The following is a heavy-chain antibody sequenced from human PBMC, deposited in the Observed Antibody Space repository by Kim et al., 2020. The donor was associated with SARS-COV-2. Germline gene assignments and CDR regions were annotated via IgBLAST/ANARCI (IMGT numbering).Heavy chain of an antibody. CDR1: GFTFSSYA. CDR3: ASTYDTVNY. V-gene: IGHV3-30-3*01. Sequence: GGSLRLSCAASGFTFSSYAMHWVRQAPGKGLEWVAVISYDGSNKYYADSVKGRFTISRDNSKNTLYLQMNSLRAEDTAVYYCASTYDTVNYWGQGTLVTVSS. D-gene: IGHD3-22*01. J-gene: IGHJ4*02. CDR2: ISYDGSNK.